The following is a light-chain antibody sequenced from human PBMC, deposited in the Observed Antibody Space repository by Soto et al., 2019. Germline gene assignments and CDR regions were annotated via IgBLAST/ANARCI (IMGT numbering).Light chain of an antibody. V-gene: IGKV3-15*01. CDR1: QSVSSN. CDR2: GAS. Sequence: EIVMPQSPATLSVSPGERATLSCRASQSVSSNLAWYQQKPGQAPRLLIYGASTRATGFPARFSGSGSGTEFTLTISSLQSEDFAVYYCQQYNNWPITFGQGTRLEI. CDR3: QQYNNWPIT. J-gene: IGKJ5*01.